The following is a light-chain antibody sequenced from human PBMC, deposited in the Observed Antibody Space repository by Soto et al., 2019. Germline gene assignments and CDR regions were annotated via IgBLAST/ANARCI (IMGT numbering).Light chain of an antibody. J-gene: IGKJ4*01. CDR2: RKF. CDR1: KSIASSY. Sequence: EIVLTQSPGTLSLSPGERATLSCRASKSIASSYLAWYQQRPGQAPRLLLYRKFNRATGIPDRFSGGGSGTDFTLTISSLVPEDSAVYFCQQFNSSPLTFGGGTKVEI. CDR3: QQFNSSPLT. V-gene: IGKV3-20*01.